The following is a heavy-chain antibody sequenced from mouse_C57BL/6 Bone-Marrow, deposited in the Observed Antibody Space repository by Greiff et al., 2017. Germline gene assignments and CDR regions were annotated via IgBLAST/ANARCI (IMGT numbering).Heavy chain of an antibody. CDR2: IYPRSGNT. Sequence: QVQLQQSGAELARPGASVKLSCKASGYTFTSYGIRWVKQRTGQGLEWIGEIYPRSGNTYYNEKFKGQATLTADKSSSTAYMELRSLTAEDSAVYFCSRLRYYYGIRFSYGGQGTLVTVSA. CDR1: GYTFTSYG. D-gene: IGHD1-1*01. V-gene: IGHV1-81*01. J-gene: IGHJ3*01. CDR3: SRLRYYYGIRFSY.